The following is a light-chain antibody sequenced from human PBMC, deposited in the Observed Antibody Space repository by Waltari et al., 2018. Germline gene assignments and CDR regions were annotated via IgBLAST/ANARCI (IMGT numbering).Light chain of an antibody. J-gene: IGKJ1*01. CDR2: EAS. CDR1: QSLLHTDGKTF. CDR3: MSSLHLRT. V-gene: IGKV2D-29*01. Sequence: DIVVTQTPLSLSVTPGQPASISYKSSQSLLHTDGKTFLYWYMQKPSQPPQLHIYEASNRFPGVPERFSGSGSGTDFTLKISRVEAEDVGVYYCMSSLHLRTFGQGTKVE.